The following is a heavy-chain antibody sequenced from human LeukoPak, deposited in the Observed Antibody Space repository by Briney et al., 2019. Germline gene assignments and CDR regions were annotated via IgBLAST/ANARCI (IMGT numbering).Heavy chain of an antibody. CDR2: MYYSGNT. CDR1: GGSISSGDYY. Sequence: PSQTLSLTCTVSGGSISSGDYYWSWIRQPPGKGLEWIAYMYYSGNTYYNPSLKSRVTMSADTSKNQVSLKLSSVTAADTAVYYCARPYYYDSRIDPWGQGILVTVSS. CDR3: ARPYYYDSRIDP. V-gene: IGHV4-30-4*01. J-gene: IGHJ5*02. D-gene: IGHD3-22*01.